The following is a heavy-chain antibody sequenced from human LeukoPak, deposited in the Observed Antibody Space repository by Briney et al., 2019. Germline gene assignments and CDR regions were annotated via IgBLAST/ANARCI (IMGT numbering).Heavy chain of an antibody. CDR1: GFTFSSYG. CDR3: AKDQLVVATGYFDY. J-gene: IGHJ4*02. CDR2: ISYDGSNK. Sequence: PGGSLRLSCAASGFTFSSYGMHWVRQAPGKGLEWVAVISYDGSNKYYADSVKGRFTISRDNSKNTLYLQMNGLRAEDTAVYYCAKDQLVVATGYFDYWGQGTLVTVSS. V-gene: IGHV3-30*18. D-gene: IGHD2-15*01.